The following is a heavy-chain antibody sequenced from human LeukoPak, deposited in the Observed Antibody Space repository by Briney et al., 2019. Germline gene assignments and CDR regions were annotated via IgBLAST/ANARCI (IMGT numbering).Heavy chain of an antibody. CDR1: GFTFSNYA. Sequence: GGSLRLSCAASGFTFSNYAMSWVRQAPGKGLEWVSTISRSGGSTYYAESVKGRFTISRDNSKNTLSLRMNSLRAEDTAVYYCAKDGPGDWGQGTLVTVSS. CDR2: ISRSGGST. V-gene: IGHV3-23*01. D-gene: IGHD2-2*01. J-gene: IGHJ4*02. CDR3: AKDGPGD.